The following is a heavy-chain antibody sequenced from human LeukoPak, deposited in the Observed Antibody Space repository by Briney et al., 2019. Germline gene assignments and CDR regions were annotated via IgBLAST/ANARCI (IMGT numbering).Heavy chain of an antibody. CDR1: GGSISSSIYS. CDR2: IYYSGST. D-gene: IGHD3-10*01. CDR3: ARDPIYDSGSHSTSQGMDV. V-gene: IGHV4-39*02. Sequence: NPSETLSLTCIVSGGSISSSIYSWAWVRQPPGKGLEWIVSIYYSGSTYYNPSLKSRVTISVDTSKNQFSLKLSSVTAADTAVYYCARDPIYDSGSHSTSQGMDVWGQGTTVTVSS. J-gene: IGHJ6*01.